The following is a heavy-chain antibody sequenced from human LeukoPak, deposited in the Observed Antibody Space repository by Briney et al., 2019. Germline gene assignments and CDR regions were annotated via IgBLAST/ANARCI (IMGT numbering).Heavy chain of an antibody. CDR2: INPSGGST. Sequence: GASVKVSCKASGYTFTSYYMHWARQAPGQGLEWMGKINPSGGSTSYAQKFQGRVTMTRDTSTSTVYMELSSLRSEDTAVYYCARVKDVEGYSYGYDYWGQGTLVTVSS. J-gene: IGHJ4*02. CDR3: ARVKDVEGYSYGYDY. V-gene: IGHV1-46*01. CDR1: GYTFTSYY. D-gene: IGHD5-18*01.